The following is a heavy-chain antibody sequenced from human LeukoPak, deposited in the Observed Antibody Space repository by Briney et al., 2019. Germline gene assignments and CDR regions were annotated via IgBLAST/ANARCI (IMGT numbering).Heavy chain of an antibody. V-gene: IGHV3-23*01. CDR1: GFTFSSYA. J-gene: IGHJ3*02. CDR2: INYSGEYT. D-gene: IGHD2-8*01. CDR3: AKEYARRVVFYTFEI. Sequence: AGGSLRLSCAASGFTFSSYAMSWVRQAPGKGLEWVSSINYSGEYTYYADSVEGRFTISRDNSKNTLYLQMNSLRAEDTAVYYCAKEYARRVVFYTFEIWGQGSVVTVSS.